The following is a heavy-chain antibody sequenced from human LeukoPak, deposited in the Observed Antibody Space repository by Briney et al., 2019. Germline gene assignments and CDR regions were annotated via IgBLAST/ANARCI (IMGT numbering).Heavy chain of an antibody. CDR1: GGSFSAYF. CDR3: ARGYSSSWYYFDY. J-gene: IGHJ4*02. V-gene: IGHV4-34*12. CDR2: VFHSGST. Sequence: SETLSLTCAVYGGSFSAYFWTWIRQPPGKGLEWIGNVFHSGSTYYNPSLKSRLTISVDTSKSQFSLKLSSVTAADTAVYYCARGYSSSWYYFDYWGQGTLVTVSS. D-gene: IGHD6-13*01.